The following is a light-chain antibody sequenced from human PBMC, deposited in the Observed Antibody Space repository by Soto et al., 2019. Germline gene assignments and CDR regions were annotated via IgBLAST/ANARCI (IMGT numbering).Light chain of an antibody. V-gene: IGKV3-20*01. Sequence: EVVLTQSPGTLSLSPGERATLSCRASQSVSSSFLAWYQQKPGQAPRLLIHAASTGATGIPDRFSGSGSGTDFTLTISRLEPEDFAVYYCQQYGSSPITFGQGTRLEI. CDR2: AAS. CDR3: QQYGSSPIT. CDR1: QSVSSSF. J-gene: IGKJ5*01.